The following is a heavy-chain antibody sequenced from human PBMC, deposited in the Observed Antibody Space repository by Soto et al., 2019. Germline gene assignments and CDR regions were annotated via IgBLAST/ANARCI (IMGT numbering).Heavy chain of an antibody. Sequence: ASVKVSCKSSGYSFTSYGVSWVRQAPGQGLEWLGWISVYTGNTKQAQKFQDRVTLTTEASTNTAYMELRNLRSDDTAVYYCARDRCTTDRCYPYHFDFWGQGTLVTVSS. J-gene: IGHJ5*01. V-gene: IGHV1-18*04. CDR1: GYSFTSYG. D-gene: IGHD2-8*01. CDR2: ISVYTGNT. CDR3: ARDRCTTDRCYPYHFDF.